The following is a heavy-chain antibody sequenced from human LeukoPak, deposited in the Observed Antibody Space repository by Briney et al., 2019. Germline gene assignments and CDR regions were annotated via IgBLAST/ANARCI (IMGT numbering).Heavy chain of an antibody. D-gene: IGHD3-10*01. CDR1: GYTFTGYY. V-gene: IGHV1-2*02. CDR2: INPNSGGT. Sequence: ASVKVSCKASGYTFTGYYMHWVRQAPGQGLEWMGWINPNSGGTNYAQKFQGRVTMTRDTSISTAYMELSRLRSDDTAVYFCMSRNYGPETFDYWGQGTLVTVSS. CDR3: MSRNYGPETFDY. J-gene: IGHJ4*02.